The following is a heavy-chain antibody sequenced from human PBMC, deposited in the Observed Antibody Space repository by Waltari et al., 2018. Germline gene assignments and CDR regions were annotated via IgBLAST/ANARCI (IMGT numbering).Heavy chain of an antibody. CDR3: ARVWGVTTSDF. V-gene: IGHV3-48*03. CDR2: ISSSGPTI. CDR1: GFSLSDYG. J-gene: IGHJ4*02. Sequence: EVQLVESGGGLLQPGGSLRRSCAASGFSLSDYGMNWVRQAPGKGLEWLSFISSSGPTIHYADSVKGRFTVSRDNTKNSLSLQMNSLRAEDTAVYYCARVWGVTTSDFWGQGTLVTVSS. D-gene: IGHD4-17*01.